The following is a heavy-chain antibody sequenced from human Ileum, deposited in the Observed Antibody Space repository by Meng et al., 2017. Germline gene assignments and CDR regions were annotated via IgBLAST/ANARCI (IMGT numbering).Heavy chain of an antibody. J-gene: IGHJ4*02. Sequence: QVQLQVSGPGLVKPSETLSLTCTVSGGSISVSYWSWIRQFPGKGLEWIGYTYYSGTTNYNPSLRGRVTMSVDTSRAQFSLKLTSVTAADTAIYYCARGKAIPDFWGQGTLVTVSS. CDR2: TYYSGTT. CDR3: ARGKAIPDF. D-gene: IGHD2-2*02. CDR1: GGSISVSY. V-gene: IGHV4-59*08.